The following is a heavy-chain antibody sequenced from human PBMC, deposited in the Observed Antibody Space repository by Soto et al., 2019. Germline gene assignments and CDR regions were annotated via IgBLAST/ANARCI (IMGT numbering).Heavy chain of an antibody. CDR1: GGSISSYY. J-gene: IGHJ4*02. D-gene: IGHD6-13*01. V-gene: IGHV4-59*01. CDR3: ARVGSASWLDY. CDR2: IYYSGST. Sequence: SETLSLTCTVSGGSISSYYWCWVRQPPGKGLEWIGYIYYSGSTNYNPSLKSRVTISVDTSKNQFSLKLSSVTAADTAVYFCARVGSASWLDYWGQGTLVTVSS.